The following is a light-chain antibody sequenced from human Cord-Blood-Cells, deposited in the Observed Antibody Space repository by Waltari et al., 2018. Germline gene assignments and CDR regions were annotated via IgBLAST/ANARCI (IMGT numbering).Light chain of an antibody. CDR1: SSDVGGYNY. J-gene: IGLJ2*01. V-gene: IGLV2-14*01. CDR3: SSYTSSSTLV. Sequence: QSALTQPASVSGSPGQSITISCTGTSSDVGGYNYVSWYQQHPGKAPKLMIYDVSNLPSGVSNRFSGSKSGNPASLTISGLQAEDEADYYCSSYTSSSTLVFGGGTKLTVL. CDR2: DVS.